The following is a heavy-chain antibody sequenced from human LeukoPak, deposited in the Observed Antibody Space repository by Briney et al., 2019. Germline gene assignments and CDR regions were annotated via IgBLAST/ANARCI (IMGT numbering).Heavy chain of an antibody. D-gene: IGHD3-10*01. CDR1: GYSFTSYW. CDR3: ARQESYKTYNWFDH. CDR2: IYPGDSDT. V-gene: IGHV5-51*01. J-gene: IGHJ5*02. Sequence: GESLKISCKGSGYSFTSYWIGWGRQMPGKGLGWMGIIYPGDSDTRYGPSFQGQVTISADKSISTAYLQWSSLKASDTAMYYCARQESYKTYNWFDHWGQGTLVTVSS.